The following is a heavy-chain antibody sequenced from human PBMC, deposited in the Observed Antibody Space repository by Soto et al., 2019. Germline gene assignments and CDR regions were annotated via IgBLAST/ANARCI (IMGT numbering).Heavy chain of an antibody. V-gene: IGHV4-34*01. D-gene: IGHD5-12*01. CDR1: GGSFSGYY. CDR2: INHSGST. Sequence: SETLSLTCAVYGGSFSGYYWSWIRQPPGKGLEWIGEINHSGSTNYNPSLKSRVTISVDTSKNQFSLKLSSVTAADTAVYYCARVRDGYKFYYYYYGMDVWGQGTTVTVSS. CDR3: ARVRDGYKFYYYYYGMDV. J-gene: IGHJ6*02.